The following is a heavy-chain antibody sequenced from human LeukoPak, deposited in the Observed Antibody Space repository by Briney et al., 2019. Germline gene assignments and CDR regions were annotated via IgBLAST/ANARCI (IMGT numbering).Heavy chain of an antibody. D-gene: IGHD6-13*01. Sequence: SETLSLTCTVSGGSISSGGYYWSWIRQHPGKGLEWIGYIYYSGSTYYNPSLKSRVTISVDTSKNQFSLKLSSVTAADTAVYYCARDWYYAFDFWGQGTMVTVSS. V-gene: IGHV4-31*03. CDR1: GGSISSGGYY. CDR2: IYYSGST. J-gene: IGHJ3*01. CDR3: ARDWYYAFDF.